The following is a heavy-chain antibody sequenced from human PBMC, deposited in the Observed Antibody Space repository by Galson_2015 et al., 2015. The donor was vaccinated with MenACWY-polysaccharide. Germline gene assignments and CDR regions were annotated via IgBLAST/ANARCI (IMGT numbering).Heavy chain of an antibody. CDR2: IYWDNDK. CDR3: AHGQYYYATASFSYYFDV. V-gene: IGHV2-5*02. Sequence: PALVKPTQTLTLTCTFSGFSLNTRGVGVGWIRQPPGKALEWLALIYWDNDKRYSPSLKTRLTITKDTSTNQVFLTMTNVDPVDTATYYCAHGQYYYATASFSYYFDVWGPGTLVTVSS. CDR1: GFSLNTRGVG. D-gene: IGHD3-10*01. J-gene: IGHJ4*02.